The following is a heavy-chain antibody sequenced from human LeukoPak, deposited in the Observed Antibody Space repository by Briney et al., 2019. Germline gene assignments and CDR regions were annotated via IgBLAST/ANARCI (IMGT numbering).Heavy chain of an antibody. Sequence: GASVTVSCKASGYTFTSYDINWVRQATGQGLEWMGWMNPNSGNTGYAQKFQGRVTMTRNTSISTAYMELSSLRSEDTAVYYCARAVQYCSGGSCYPANWFDPWGQGTLVTVSS. CDR1: GYTFTSYD. D-gene: IGHD2-15*01. CDR2: MNPNSGNT. CDR3: ARAVQYCSGGSCYPANWFDP. V-gene: IGHV1-8*01. J-gene: IGHJ5*02.